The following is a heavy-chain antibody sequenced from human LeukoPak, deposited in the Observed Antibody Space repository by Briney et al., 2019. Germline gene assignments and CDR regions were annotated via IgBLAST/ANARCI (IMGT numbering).Heavy chain of an antibody. CDR2: ISGSGGST. V-gene: IGHV3-23*01. CDR3: AKDLYSGSYYSCFDY. Sequence: PGGSLRLSCVASGFTFSSYAMSWVRQAPGKGLEWVSAISGSGGSTYYADSVKGRFTISRDNSKNTLYLQMNSLRAEDTAVYYCAKDLYSGSYYSCFDYWGQGTLVTVSS. J-gene: IGHJ4*02. CDR1: GFTFSSYA. D-gene: IGHD1-26*01.